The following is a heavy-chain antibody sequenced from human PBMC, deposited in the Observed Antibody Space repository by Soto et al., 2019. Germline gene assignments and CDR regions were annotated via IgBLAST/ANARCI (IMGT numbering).Heavy chain of an antibody. CDR3: ATDLGYYYDSSGYYYNFDY. CDR2: FDPEDGET. CDR1: GYTFTSSG. J-gene: IGHJ4*02. Sequence: ASVKVSCKASGYTFTSSGISWVRQAPGKGLEWMGGFDPEDGETIYAQKFQGRVTMTEDTSTDTAYMELSSLRSEDTAVYYCATDLGYYYDSSGYYYNFDYWGQGTLVTVSS. V-gene: IGHV1-24*01. D-gene: IGHD3-22*01.